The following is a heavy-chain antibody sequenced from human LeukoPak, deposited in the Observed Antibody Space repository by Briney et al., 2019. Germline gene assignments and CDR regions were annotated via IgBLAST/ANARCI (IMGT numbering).Heavy chain of an antibody. J-gene: IGHJ4*02. CDR2: IYHHGGEK. CDR1: GLTFKTYL. CDR3: AGEGYGYRGAFDY. V-gene: IGHV3-7*01. D-gene: IGHD5-12*01. Sequence: GGSLRLSCAASGLTFKTYLMSGVRQAPRKGREGVADIYHHGGEKYYVDSLKSRFTISRDTTKNFLYLQMNGLRAEDAGVYYCAGEGYGYRGAFDYWGQGTLVTVSS.